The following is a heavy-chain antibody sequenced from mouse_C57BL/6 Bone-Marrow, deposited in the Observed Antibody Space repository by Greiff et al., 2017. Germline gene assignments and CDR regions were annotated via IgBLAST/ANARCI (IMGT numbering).Heavy chain of an antibody. CDR2: IRLKSDNYAT. V-gene: IGHV6-3*01. D-gene: IGHD1-1*01. CDR1: GFTFSNYW. CDR3: TDTLREYWYCDV. J-gene: IGHJ1*03. Sequence: EVKLEESGGGLVQPGGSMKLSCVASGFTFSNYWMNWVRQSPETGLEWVAQIRLKSDNYATHYAESVKGRFTISRDDSKSSVYLQMNNVRAEDTGIYYCTDTLREYWYCDVWGTGTTVTVSS.